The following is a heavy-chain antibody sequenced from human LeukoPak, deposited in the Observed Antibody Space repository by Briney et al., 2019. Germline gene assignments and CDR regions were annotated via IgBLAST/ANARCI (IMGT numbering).Heavy chain of an antibody. D-gene: IGHD3-22*01. CDR3: ARASEDYYDSSGYGNFEY. V-gene: IGHV3-21*01. CDR2: ISSSSSYI. Sequence: PGGSLRLSCAASGFTFSSYSTNWVRQAPGKGLEWVSSISSSSSYIYYADSVKGRSTISRDNAKNSLYLQMNSLRAEDTAVYYCARASEDYYDSSGYGNFEYWGQGTLVTVSS. J-gene: IGHJ4*02. CDR1: GFTFSSYS.